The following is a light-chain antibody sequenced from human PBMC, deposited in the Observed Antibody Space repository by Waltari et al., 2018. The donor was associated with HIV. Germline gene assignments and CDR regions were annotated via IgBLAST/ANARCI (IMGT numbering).Light chain of an antibody. CDR3: QHRSNWPLYT. CDR2: GTA. Sequence: IVLTQSPATLSLSPGERATLSCRALHSGGPYLAWYQQKPGQSPRLLIYGTASRATGIPARFSGSGSGTDFTLTISSLEPEDFAVYYCQHRSNWPLYTFGQGTNLEIK. J-gene: IGKJ2*01. V-gene: IGKV3-11*01. CDR1: HSGGPY.